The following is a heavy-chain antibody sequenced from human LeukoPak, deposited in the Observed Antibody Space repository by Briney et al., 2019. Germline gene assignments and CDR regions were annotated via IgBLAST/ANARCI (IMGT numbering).Heavy chain of an antibody. Sequence: SVKVSCKASGGTFSSYAISWVRQAPGQGLEWMGGIIPIFGTPNYAQKFQGRVTITADESTSTAYMELSSLRSEDTAVYYCAIRSCSGGSCYQDMGDWGQGTLVAVSS. J-gene: IGHJ4*02. CDR1: GGTFSSYA. D-gene: IGHD2-15*01. V-gene: IGHV1-69*13. CDR3: AIRSCSGGSCYQDMGD. CDR2: IIPIFGTP.